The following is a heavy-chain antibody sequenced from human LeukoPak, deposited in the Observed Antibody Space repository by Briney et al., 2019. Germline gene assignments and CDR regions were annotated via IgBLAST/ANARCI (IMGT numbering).Heavy chain of an antibody. Sequence: GGSLRLSCAASGFTFSSYAMSWVRQAPGKGLEWVSAISGSGGSTYYADSVKGRFTISRDNSKNTLYLQMNSLRAEDTAVYYXXKXYCXGGSCYMGFDYWGQGTLVTVSS. CDR3: XKXYCXGGSCYMGFDY. CDR1: GFTFSSYA. CDR2: ISGSGGST. V-gene: IGHV3-23*01. J-gene: IGHJ4*02. D-gene: IGHD2-15*01.